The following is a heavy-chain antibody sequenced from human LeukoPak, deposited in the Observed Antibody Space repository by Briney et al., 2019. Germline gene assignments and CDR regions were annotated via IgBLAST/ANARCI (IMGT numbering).Heavy chain of an antibody. CDR2: IFSGCTT. D-gene: IGHD3-10*01. Sequence: GGSLRLSCTASGFNVSSHYKSWVRNAPGEGLECVSVIFSGCTTYYTDSVKGRFTISRENSNNTVYLQIKSLKVEDTAVYYCARRRPIWLGGEDYGLDVWGKGTTVTVSS. CDR3: ARRRPIWLGGEDYGLDV. V-gene: IGHV3-53*01. CDR1: GFNVSSHY. J-gene: IGHJ6*04.